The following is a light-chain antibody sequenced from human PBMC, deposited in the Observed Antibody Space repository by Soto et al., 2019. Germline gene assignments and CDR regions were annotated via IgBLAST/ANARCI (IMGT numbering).Light chain of an antibody. CDR3: QHYNSYSEA. V-gene: IGKV1-5*03. J-gene: IGKJ1*01. CDR1: QTISSW. Sequence: DIQMTQSPSTLSGSVGDRVTITCWASQTISSWLAWYQQKPGKAPKLLIYKASTLKSGVPSRCRGSGSGTECTLTIRSLQPDDFATYYCQHYNSYSEAFGQGTKVELK. CDR2: KAS.